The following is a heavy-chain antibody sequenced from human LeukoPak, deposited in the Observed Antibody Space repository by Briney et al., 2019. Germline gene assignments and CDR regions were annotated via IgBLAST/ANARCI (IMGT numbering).Heavy chain of an antibody. CDR2: ISWNSGSI. D-gene: IGHD5-18*01. CDR3: AREDTAMVRDY. Sequence: GGSLRLSCAASGFTFDDYAMHWARQAPGKGLEWVSGISWNSGSIGYADSVKGRFTISRDNAKNSLYLQMNSLRAEDTALYYCAREDTAMVRDYWGQGTLVTVSS. CDR1: GFTFDDYA. J-gene: IGHJ4*02. V-gene: IGHV3-9*01.